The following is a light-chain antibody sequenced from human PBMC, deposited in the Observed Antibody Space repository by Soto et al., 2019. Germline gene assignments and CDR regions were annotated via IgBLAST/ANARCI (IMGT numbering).Light chain of an antibody. Sequence: DIQMTQSPFTLSASVGDRVTISCRASQSISSWLAWYQQKPGKAAKLLIYKASTLESGVPSNFSGSGSGTEFTLTISSLQPEDFATYYCQQYNSYSFGQGTKVDIK. CDR1: QSISSW. J-gene: IGKJ1*01. V-gene: IGKV1-5*03. CDR2: KAS. CDR3: QQYNSYS.